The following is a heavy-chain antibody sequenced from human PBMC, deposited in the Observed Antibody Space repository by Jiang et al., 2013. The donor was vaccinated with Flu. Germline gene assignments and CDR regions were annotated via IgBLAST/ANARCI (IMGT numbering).Heavy chain of an antibody. V-gene: IGHV1-46*03. CDR1: GYTFTSYY. J-gene: IGHJ3*02. CDR2: INPSGGST. CDR3: ARDTPWYYDSSGYYYPFDI. Sequence: VQLVESGAEVKKPGASVKVSCKASGYTFTSYYMHWVRQAPGQGLEWMGIINPSGGSTSYAQKFQGRVTMTRDTSTSTVYMELSSLRSEDTAVYYCARDTPWYYDSSGYYYPFDIWGQGTMVTVSS. D-gene: IGHD3-22*01.